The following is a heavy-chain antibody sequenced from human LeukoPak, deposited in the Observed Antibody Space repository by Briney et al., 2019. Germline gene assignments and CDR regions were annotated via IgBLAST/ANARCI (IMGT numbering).Heavy chain of an antibody. Sequence: KTSETLSLTCAVSGYSISSGYYWGWIRQPPGKGLEWIGGIYHSGSTYYNPSLKSRVTISVDTSKNQFSLKLSSVTAADTAVYYCARVAARRLEDGYYYMDVWGKGTTVTVSS. CDR2: IYHSGST. CDR1: GYSISSGYY. V-gene: IGHV4-38-2*01. CDR3: ARVAARRLEDGYYYMDV. J-gene: IGHJ6*03. D-gene: IGHD6-6*01.